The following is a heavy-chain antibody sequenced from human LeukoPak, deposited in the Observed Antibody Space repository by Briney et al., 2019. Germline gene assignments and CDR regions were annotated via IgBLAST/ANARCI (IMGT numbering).Heavy chain of an antibody. Sequence: GASVKVSCKASGYTFTGYYMHWVRQAPGQGLEWMGWINPNSGGTNYAQKFQGRVTMTRDTSISTAYMELSRLRSDDTAVYYCARDRYCSSTRCPRRGYNWFDPWGRGTLVTVSS. CDR1: GYTFTGYY. V-gene: IGHV1-2*02. CDR3: ARDRYCSSTRCPRRGYNWFDP. J-gene: IGHJ5*02. CDR2: INPNSGGT. D-gene: IGHD2-2*01.